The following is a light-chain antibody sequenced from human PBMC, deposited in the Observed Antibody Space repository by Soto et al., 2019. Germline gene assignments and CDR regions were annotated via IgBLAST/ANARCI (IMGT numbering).Light chain of an antibody. J-gene: IGKJ1*01. CDR3: KHSNGYRRT. CDR1: QSVSNW. Sequence: IHMTQSPSTLSASVGDRVTITCPPSQSVSNWLAWYQQKPGKAPKILIYKASSLESWVPSRFSGSGSGPEFTLTISSLRPEDVATYYCKHSNGYRRTFGPGAKVDIK. V-gene: IGKV1-5*03. CDR2: KAS.